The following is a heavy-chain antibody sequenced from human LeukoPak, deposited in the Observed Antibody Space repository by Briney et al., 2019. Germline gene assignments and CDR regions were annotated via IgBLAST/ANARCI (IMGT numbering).Heavy chain of an antibody. CDR1: GGPISRGGYS. Sequence: SETLSPTCAVSGGPISRGGYSWSWIRQPPGKGLEWIGYIYHSGSTYYSPSLKSRVTISVDTSKNQFSLKLSSVTAADTAVYYCARLHIVVVTAILWGQGTLVTVSS. J-gene: IGHJ4*02. D-gene: IGHD2-21*02. CDR2: IYHSGST. CDR3: ARLHIVVVTAIL. V-gene: IGHV4-30-2*01.